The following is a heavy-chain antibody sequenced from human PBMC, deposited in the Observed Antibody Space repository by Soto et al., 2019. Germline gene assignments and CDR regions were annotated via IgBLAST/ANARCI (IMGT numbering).Heavy chain of an antibody. D-gene: IGHD3-10*01. J-gene: IGHJ4*02. CDR3: AREDYGSGSYDY. CDR1: GGSISSGGYY. Sequence: PSETLSLTCTVSGGSISSGGYYWSCMRQHPGKGLEWIGYIYYSGSTYYNPSLKSRVTISVDTSKNQFSLKLSSVTAADTAVYYCAREDYGSGSYDYWGQGTLVTVSS. CDR2: IYYSGST. V-gene: IGHV4-31*03.